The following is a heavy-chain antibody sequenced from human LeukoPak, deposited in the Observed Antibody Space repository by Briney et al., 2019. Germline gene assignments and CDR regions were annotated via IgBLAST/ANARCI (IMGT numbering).Heavy chain of an antibody. CDR2: IYYSGST. J-gene: IGHJ2*01. CDR1: GDSISSADYY. D-gene: IGHD3-3*01. CDR3: ARIRRPHWYLDL. Sequence: TLSLTCTVSGDSISSADYYWTWGRQPPGKGLELVGFIYYSGSTKYNPSLKSRVTISAATSKTQFSLRLSYATAADPAVYYCARIRRPHWYLDLWGRGTLVTVSS. V-gene: IGHV4-30-4*08.